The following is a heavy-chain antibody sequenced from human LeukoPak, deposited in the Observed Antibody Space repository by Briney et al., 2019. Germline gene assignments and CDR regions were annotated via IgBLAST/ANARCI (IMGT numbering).Heavy chain of an antibody. V-gene: IGHV1-46*01. CDR2: INPSGGST. Sequence: GASVTVSCTASGYTFTNYYMHWVRQAPGQGLEWMGIINPSGGSTSYAQKFQGRVTMTRDTSTSTVYMELSSLRSEDTAVYYCARGAPLFLESLSPDYGMDVWGQGTTVTVSS. J-gene: IGHJ6*02. CDR3: ARGAPLFLESLSPDYGMDV. CDR1: GYTFTNYY. D-gene: IGHD3-3*01.